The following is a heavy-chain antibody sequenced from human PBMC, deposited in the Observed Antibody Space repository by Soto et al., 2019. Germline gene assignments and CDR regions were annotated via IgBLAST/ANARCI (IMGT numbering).Heavy chain of an antibody. CDR3: ARSYSSGWEFDY. V-gene: IGHV3-11*01. Sequence: SGGSLRLSCGASGFTFSNYYMSWIRQAPGKGLEWVSYISSTGRTIYYADSVKGRFTVSRDNAQNSLSLKLNSLRVEDTAVYYCARSYSSGWEFDYWGQGTQGTASS. CDR1: GFTFSNYY. J-gene: IGHJ4*02. CDR2: ISSTGRTI. D-gene: IGHD6-19*01.